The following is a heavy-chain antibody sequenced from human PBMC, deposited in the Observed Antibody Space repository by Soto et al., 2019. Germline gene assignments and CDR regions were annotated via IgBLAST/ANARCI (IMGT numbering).Heavy chain of an antibody. D-gene: IGHD4-17*01. CDR3: ARDPTGYGGY. V-gene: IGHV3-21*01. J-gene: IGHJ4*02. CDR2: ISSSSSYI. CDR1: GFTFSSYS. Sequence: EVQLVESGGGLVKPGGSLRLSCAASGFTFSSYSMNWVRQAPGKGLGWVSSISSSSSYIYYADSVKGRFTISRDNAKNSLYLQMNSLRAEDTAVYYCARDPTGYGGYWGQGTLVTVSS.